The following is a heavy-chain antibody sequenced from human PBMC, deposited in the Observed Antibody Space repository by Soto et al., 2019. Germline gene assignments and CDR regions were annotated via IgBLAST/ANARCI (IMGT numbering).Heavy chain of an antibody. CDR1: GGSISSGGYY. V-gene: IGHV4-31*03. D-gene: IGHD2-15*01. CDR2: NYYSGIT. Sequence: PSETLSLTCTVSGGSISSGGYYWTWIRQHPGKGLEWIGYNYYSGITYYNPSLKSRVTISLDTSKNQFSLKLSSVTAADTAVYYCARDRGVVVAATPENHYYYGMDVWGQGTTVTVSS. CDR3: ARDRGVVVAATPENHYYYGMDV. J-gene: IGHJ6*02.